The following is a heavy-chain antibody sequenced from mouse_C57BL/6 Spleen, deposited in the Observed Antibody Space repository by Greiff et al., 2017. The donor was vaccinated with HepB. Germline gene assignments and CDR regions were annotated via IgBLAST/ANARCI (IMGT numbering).Heavy chain of an antibody. Sequence: QVQLQQPGAELVKPGASVKLSCKASGYTFTSYWMHWVKQRPGQGLEWIGMIHPNSGSTNYNEKFKSKATLTVDKSSSTAYMQLSSLTSEDSAVYYCARGGLGYGSSYYAMDYWGQGTSVTVSS. J-gene: IGHJ4*01. V-gene: IGHV1-64*01. CDR1: GYTFTSYW. D-gene: IGHD1-1*01. CDR3: ARGGLGYGSSYYAMDY. CDR2: IHPNSGST.